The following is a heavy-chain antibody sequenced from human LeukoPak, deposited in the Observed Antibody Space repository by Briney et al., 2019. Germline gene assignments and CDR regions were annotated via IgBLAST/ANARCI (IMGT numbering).Heavy chain of an antibody. CDR3: ARAWAAATAFDI. D-gene: IGHD2-15*01. CDR1: GSTFISYG. J-gene: IGHJ3*02. Sequence: ASVKVSFKASGSTFISYGMNWVRQAPGKALEWMGWFNTNTGNPTYAQRFTGRFVFSLQTSVSTAYLQISSLKGEDTAVYYCARAWAAATAFDIWGQGTMVTVSS. V-gene: IGHV7-4-1*02. CDR2: FNTNTGNP.